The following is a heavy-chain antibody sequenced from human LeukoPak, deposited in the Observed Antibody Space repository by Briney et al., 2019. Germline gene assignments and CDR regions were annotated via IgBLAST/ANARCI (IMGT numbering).Heavy chain of an antibody. CDR2: IYHSGST. D-gene: IGHD2/OR15-2a*01. V-gene: IGHV4-38-2*01. J-gene: IGHJ3*02. CDR1: GYSISSGYY. Sequence: ASETLSLTCAVSGYSISSGYYWGWIRQPPGKGLEWIGSIYHSGSTYYNPSLKSRVTISVDTSKNQFSLKLSSLTASDTAAFYCASPLYWGLSACDAFNIGGKGTIVTVSS. CDR3: ASPLYWGLSACDAFNI.